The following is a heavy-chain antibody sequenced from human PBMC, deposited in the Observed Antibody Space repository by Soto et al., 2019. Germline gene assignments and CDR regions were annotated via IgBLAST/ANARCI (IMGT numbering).Heavy chain of an antibody. V-gene: IGHV1-18*01. CDR1: GYTFTSYG. Sequence: GASVKVSCKASGYTFTSYGISWVRQAPGQGLEWMGWISAYNGNTNYAQKLQGRVTMTTDTSTSTAYMELRSLRYYDTAVYYCARDEDYDSIGYHYNWLDPWGEGTMLTGYS. D-gene: IGHD3-22*01. CDR3: ARDEDYDSIGYHYNWLDP. J-gene: IGHJ5*02. CDR2: ISAYNGNT.